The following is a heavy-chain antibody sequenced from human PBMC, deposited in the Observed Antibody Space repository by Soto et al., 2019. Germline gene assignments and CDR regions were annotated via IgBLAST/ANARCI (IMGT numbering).Heavy chain of an antibody. Sequence: QVQLVQSGAEVKKPGSSVKVSCKASGGTFSSYAISWVRQAPGQGLEWMGGNIPIFGTANYARKFQGRVTITADECTTTAYMELSSLRSEDTAVYYSGRRPGGSGGDQYCFDCGGQVSLVTVAS. D-gene: IGHD3-10*01. V-gene: IGHV1-69*01. CDR3: GRRPGGSGGDQYCFDC. CDR1: GGTFSSYA. CDR2: NIPIFGTA. J-gene: IGHJ4*02.